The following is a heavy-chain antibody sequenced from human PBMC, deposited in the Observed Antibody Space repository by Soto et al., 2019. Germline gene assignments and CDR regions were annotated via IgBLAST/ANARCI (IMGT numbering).Heavy chain of an antibody. V-gene: IGHV4-39*01. CDR1: GCSINSSSYY. CDR2: IYYSGST. J-gene: IGHJ4*02. D-gene: IGHD3-3*01. CDR3: ASTYYDFWSGFRDTGHGY. Sequence: SETLSLTCTVSGCSINSSSYYWVWIRQPPGKGLEWIGSIYYSGSTYYNPSLKSRVTISVDTSKNQFSLKLSSVTAADTAVYYCASTYYDFWSGFRDTGHGYWGQVTLVSVS.